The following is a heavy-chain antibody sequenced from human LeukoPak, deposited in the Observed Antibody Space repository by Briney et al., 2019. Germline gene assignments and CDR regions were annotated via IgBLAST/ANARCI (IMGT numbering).Heavy chain of an antibody. CDR1: GFTFSSYW. CDR2: IKTDGSST. Sequence: PGGSLRLSCAASGFTFSSYWMHWVRQAPGKGLVWVSRIKTDGSSTTYADSVKGRFTIYRDNAKNSLYLQMNSLRAEDTAVYYCARDRTIDCTNGVCYSRGAFDIWGQGTMVTVSS. J-gene: IGHJ3*02. D-gene: IGHD2-8*01. CDR3: ARDRTIDCTNGVCYSRGAFDI. V-gene: IGHV3-74*01.